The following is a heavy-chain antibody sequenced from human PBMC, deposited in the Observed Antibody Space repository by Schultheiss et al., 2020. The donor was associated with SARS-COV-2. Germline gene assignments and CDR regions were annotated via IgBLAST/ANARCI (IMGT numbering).Heavy chain of an antibody. J-gene: IGHJ3*02. V-gene: IGHV4-59*01. CDR1: GGSISSDY. D-gene: IGHD2-21*02. Sequence: SETLSLTCTVSGGSISSDYWSWIRQPPGKGLEWIGYVYYSGSTNYNPSLKSRVTISVDTSKSQFSLKLRSVTAADTAVYYCERDRNWNVGTDDAFDIWGQGTMVTVSS. CDR3: ERDRNWNVGTDDAFDI. CDR2: VYYSGST.